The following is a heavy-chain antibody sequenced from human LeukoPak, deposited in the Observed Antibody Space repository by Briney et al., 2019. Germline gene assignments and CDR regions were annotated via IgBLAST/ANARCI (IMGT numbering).Heavy chain of an antibody. V-gene: IGHV3-23*01. D-gene: IGHD2-2*01. Sequence: PGGTLRLSCAASGFSFSSHGMSWVRQAPGKGLEWVSGIIGTGTTYYADSVKGRFTISRDISKNTLYLQMNSLRAEDTAVYYCAHGSMYQLDYWGQGTLVTVSS. J-gene: IGHJ4*02. CDR2: IIGTGTT. CDR3: AHGSMYQLDY. CDR1: GFSFSSHG.